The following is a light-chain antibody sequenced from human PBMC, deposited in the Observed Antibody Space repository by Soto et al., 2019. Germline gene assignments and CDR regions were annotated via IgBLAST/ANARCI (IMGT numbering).Light chain of an antibody. CDR1: SSDVGGYNY. J-gene: IGLJ2*01. CDR2: EVS. CDR3: CSYAGSNTYVV. Sequence: QSVLTQPPSASGSPGQSVTISCTGTSSDVGGYNYVSWYQQHPGKAPKLMIYEVSQRPSGVPDRFSGSKSGNTASLTVSGLQAEDEADYYCCSYAGSNTYVVFGGGTKVTVL. V-gene: IGLV2-8*01.